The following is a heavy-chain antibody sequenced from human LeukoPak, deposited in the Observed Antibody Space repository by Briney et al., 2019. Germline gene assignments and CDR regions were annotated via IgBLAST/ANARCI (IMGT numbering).Heavy chain of an antibody. Sequence: PGGSLRLSCAASGFTFSSYSMNWVRQAPGKGLEWVSYISSSSSTIYYADSVKGRFTISRDNAKNSLYLQMNSLRDEDTAVYYCARGLGPPYSGSYRDAFDIWGQGTMVTVSS. CDR1: GFTFSSYS. CDR2: ISSSSSTI. J-gene: IGHJ3*02. D-gene: IGHD1-26*01. CDR3: ARGLGPPYSGSYRDAFDI. V-gene: IGHV3-48*02.